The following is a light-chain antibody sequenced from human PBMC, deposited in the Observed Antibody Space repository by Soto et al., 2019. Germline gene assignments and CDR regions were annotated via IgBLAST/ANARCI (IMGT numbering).Light chain of an antibody. V-gene: IGLV1-51*01. Sequence: QSVLTQPPSVSAAPGQRVSISGSGSSSNIENNPVSWYQQLPGTVPRLLIHDNDKRPSRIPDLFSGSKSGTSATLGITGLQTGDEADYYCGTWDSSLSAGVFGGGTKLTVL. CDR2: DND. J-gene: IGLJ2*01. CDR3: GTWDSSLSAGV. CDR1: SSNIENNP.